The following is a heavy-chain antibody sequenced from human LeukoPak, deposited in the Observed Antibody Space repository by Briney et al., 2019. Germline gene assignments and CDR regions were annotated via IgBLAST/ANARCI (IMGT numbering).Heavy chain of an antibody. CDR1: GFTLSSYS. J-gene: IGHJ4*02. V-gene: IGHV3-21*01. D-gene: IGHD6-13*01. CDR2: IRSSSSYI. CDR3: ARDPQGYSSSWFDY. Sequence: PGGSLRLSCAASGFTLSSYSMNWVRQAPGKGLQWVSSIRSSSSYIYYADSLKGRFTISRDNAKNSLYLQMNSLRAEDTAVYYCARDPQGYSSSWFDYWGQGTLVTVSS.